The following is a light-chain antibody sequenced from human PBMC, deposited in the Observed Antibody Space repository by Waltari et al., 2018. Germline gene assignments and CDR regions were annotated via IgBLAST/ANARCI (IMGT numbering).Light chain of an antibody. CDR2: SAS. Sequence: TCRASQGITNYLAWFQQRPGKAPKRLIYSASILQSGVPSRFSDSGSGAEFTLTISSLQPEDFATYYCLQHKSHPYTFGQGTKLELK. CDR1: QGITNY. J-gene: IGKJ2*01. V-gene: IGKV1-17*03. CDR3: LQHKSHPYT.